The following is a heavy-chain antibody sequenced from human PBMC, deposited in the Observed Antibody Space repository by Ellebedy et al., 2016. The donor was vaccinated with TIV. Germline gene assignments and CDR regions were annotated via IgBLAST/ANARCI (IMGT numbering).Heavy chain of an antibody. D-gene: IGHD5-24*01. V-gene: IGHV1-2*02. CDR3: ARDGYTTAFDY. Sequence: ASVKVSCKASGYTFTAYHIHWVRQAPGQGLEWMGWIYPYNGDTNYAQKFQGRVTMTRDTSISTAYMELSRLRSDDTAVYYCARDGYTTAFDYWGQGTLVTVSS. CDR1: GYTFTAYH. J-gene: IGHJ4*02. CDR2: IYPYNGDT.